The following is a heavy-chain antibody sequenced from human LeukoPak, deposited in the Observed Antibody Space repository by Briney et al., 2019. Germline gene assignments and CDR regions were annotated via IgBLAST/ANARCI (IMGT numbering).Heavy chain of an antibody. J-gene: IGHJ3*02. V-gene: IGHV3-48*04. CDR3: ARSHMYGDYGEDI. Sequence: PGGSLRLSCAASGFTFNTYGMNWFRQAPGRGLEWISYINSVGGTTFYADSVKGRFTISRDNANNTLYPQMSSLRAEDAATYYCARSHMYGDYGEDIWGHGTVVAVSS. CDR1: GFTFNTYG. D-gene: IGHD4-17*01. CDR2: INSVGGTT.